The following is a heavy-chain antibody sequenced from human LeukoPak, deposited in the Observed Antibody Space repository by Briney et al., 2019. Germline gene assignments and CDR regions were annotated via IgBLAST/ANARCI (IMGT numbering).Heavy chain of an antibody. CDR3: ARSNYGGNQLGY. D-gene: IGHD4-17*01. Sequence: GGSLRLSCAASGFTFSSYSMNWVRQAPGKGPEWVSSISSSSSYIYYADSVKGRFTISRDNAKNSLYLQMNSLRAEDTAVYYCARSNYGGNQLGYWGQGTLVTVSS. CDR1: GFTFSSYS. CDR2: ISSSSSYI. V-gene: IGHV3-21*01. J-gene: IGHJ4*02.